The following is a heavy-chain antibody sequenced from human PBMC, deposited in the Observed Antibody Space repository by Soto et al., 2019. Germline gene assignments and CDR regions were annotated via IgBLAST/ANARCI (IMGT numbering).Heavy chain of an antibody. CDR2: ISYDGSNK. J-gene: IGHJ4*02. CDR3: AKAYSHVDPLFDY. D-gene: IGHD2-21*01. V-gene: IGHV3-30*18. Sequence: SGFTFSSYAMHWVRQAPGKGLEWVAVISYDGSNKYYADSVKGRFTISRDNSKNTLYLQMNSLRAEDTAVYYCAKAYSHVDPLFDYWGQGTLVTVSS. CDR1: GFTFSSYA.